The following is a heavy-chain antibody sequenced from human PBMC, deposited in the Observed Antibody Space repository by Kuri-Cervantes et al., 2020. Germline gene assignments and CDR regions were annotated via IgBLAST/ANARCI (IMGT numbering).Heavy chain of an antibody. CDR3: ARLPTGFPNWIDS. J-gene: IGHJ5*01. Sequence: LRLSCTVSGGSIRSGTVSWGWVRQSPGTGREWIGTMHFSGNTYYNPSLKSRATVSVDTPKNQVFMKLSSVTAADAAVYFCARLPTGFPNWIDSWGQGTLVTVSS. CDR1: GGSIRSGTVS. CDR2: MHFSGNT. V-gene: IGHV4-39*01. D-gene: IGHD4-17*01.